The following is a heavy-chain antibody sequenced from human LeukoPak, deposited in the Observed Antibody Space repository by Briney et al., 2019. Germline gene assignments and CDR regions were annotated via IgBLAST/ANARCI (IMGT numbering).Heavy chain of an antibody. CDR2: IYYSGST. CDR1: GGSISSSSYY. CDR3: ARSPAHFDY. Sequence: PSETLSLTCTVSGGSISSSSYYWGWIRQPPGKGLEWIGSIYYSGSTYYNPSLKSRVTISVDTSKNQFSLKLSSVTAADTAVYYCARSPAHFDYWGQGTLVTVSS. J-gene: IGHJ4*02. V-gene: IGHV4-39*01.